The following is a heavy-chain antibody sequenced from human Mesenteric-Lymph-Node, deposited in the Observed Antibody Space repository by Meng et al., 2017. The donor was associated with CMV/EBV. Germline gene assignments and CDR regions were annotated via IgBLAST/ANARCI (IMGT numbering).Heavy chain of an antibody. CDR2: ISAYNGNT. J-gene: IGHJ4*02. Sequence: CKASGYTFTSYGISWVRQAPGQGLEWMGWISAYNGNTNYAQKLQGRVTMTTDTSTSTTCMELRSLRSDDTAVYYCARAVIAAAGTFDYWGQGTLVTVSS. D-gene: IGHD6-13*01. CDR1: GYTFTSYG. CDR3: ARAVIAAAGTFDY. V-gene: IGHV1-18*01.